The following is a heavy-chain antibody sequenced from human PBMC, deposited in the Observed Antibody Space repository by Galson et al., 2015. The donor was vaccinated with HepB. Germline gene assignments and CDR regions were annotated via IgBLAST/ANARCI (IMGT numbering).Heavy chain of an antibody. J-gene: IGHJ4*02. V-gene: IGHV3-23*01. CDR2: ISGSGGST. CDR1: GFTFRSYA. D-gene: IGHD3-3*01. CDR3: AKDLAGFWSGYRLDY. Sequence: SLRLSCAASGFTFRSYAMSWVRQAPGKGREWVSAISGSGGSTYYADSVKGRFTISRDNSKNTLYLQMNSLRAEDTAVYYCAKDLAGFWSGYRLDYWVQGTLVTVSS.